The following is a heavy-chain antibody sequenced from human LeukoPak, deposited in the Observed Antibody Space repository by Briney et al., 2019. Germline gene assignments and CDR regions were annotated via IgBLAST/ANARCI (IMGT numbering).Heavy chain of an antibody. CDR2: IRSKANSYAS. Sequence: GGSLRLSCAASGFTFSGSAMHWVRQASGKGLEWVGRIRSKANSYASAYAASVKGRFTISRDDSKNTAYLQMNSLKTEDTAVYYCTRNYGDYWDDAFDIWGQGTMVTVSS. J-gene: IGHJ3*02. CDR1: GFTFSGSA. V-gene: IGHV3-73*01. D-gene: IGHD4-17*01. CDR3: TRNYGDYWDDAFDI.